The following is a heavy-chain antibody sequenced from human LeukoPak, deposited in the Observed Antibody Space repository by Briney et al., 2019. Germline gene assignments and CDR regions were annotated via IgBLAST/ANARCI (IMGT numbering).Heavy chain of an antibody. V-gene: IGHV1-69*13. Sequence: SVKVSCKASGGTFSSYAISWVRQAPGQGLEWMGGIIPIFGTANYAQKFQGRVTITADESTSTAYMELSSLRSEDTAVYYCARDPDSDGDNWFDPWGQGTLVTVSS. J-gene: IGHJ5*02. CDR3: ARDPDSDGDNWFDP. D-gene: IGHD2-21*02. CDR1: GGTFSSYA. CDR2: IIPIFGTA.